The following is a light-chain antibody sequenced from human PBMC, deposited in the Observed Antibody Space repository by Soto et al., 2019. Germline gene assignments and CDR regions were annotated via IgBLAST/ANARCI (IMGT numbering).Light chain of an antibody. CDR3: QQSYSTPPIT. CDR1: QDISNR. V-gene: IGKV1-39*01. J-gene: IGKJ5*01. Sequence: DIQMTQSPSSLSASVGDRVTITCQASQDISNRLNWYQQKPGKAPTLLIFDASNLQTGVPSRFSGSGSETDFTLTISSLQPEDFATYYCQQSYSTPPITFGQGTRLEIK. CDR2: DAS.